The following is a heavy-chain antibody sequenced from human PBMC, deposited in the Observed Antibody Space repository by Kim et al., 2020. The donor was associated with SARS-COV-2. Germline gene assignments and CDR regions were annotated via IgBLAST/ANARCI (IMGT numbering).Heavy chain of an antibody. D-gene: IGHD6-19*01. CDR2: IYYSGST. V-gene: IGHV4-59*01. CDR1: GGSISSYY. J-gene: IGHJ6*02. CDR3: ARDAWGIAVAGTYYYYYGIDV. Sequence: SETLSLTCTVSGGSISSYYWSWIRQPPGKGLEWIGYIYYSGSTNYNPSLKSRVTISVDTSKNQFSLKLSSVTAADTAVYYCARDAWGIAVAGTYYYYYGIDVWGQGTTVTVSS.